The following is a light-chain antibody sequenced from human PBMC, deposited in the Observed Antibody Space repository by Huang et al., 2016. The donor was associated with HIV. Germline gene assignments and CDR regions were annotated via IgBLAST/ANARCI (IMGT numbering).Light chain of an antibody. J-gene: IGKJ2*01. CDR3: QQSYSNPYT. CDR1: QSISY. CDR2: GGS. V-gene: IGKV1-39*01. Sequence: DIQMTQSPSSLSASVGDRVTITCRASQSISYLNWYQQKTGKAPKLLIYGGSSLQSGVPSRVSGSGSGTDFTLTISSLQPEDSATYYCQQSYSNPYTFGQGTRLEIK.